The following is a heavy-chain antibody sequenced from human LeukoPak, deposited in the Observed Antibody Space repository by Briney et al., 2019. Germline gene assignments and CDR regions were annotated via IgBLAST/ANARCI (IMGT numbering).Heavy chain of an antibody. CDR1: GGSISSGGYY. V-gene: IGHV4-31*03. CDR2: IYESGST. CDR3: ARAPLAYCGGDCYSGAFDI. Sequence: ASQTLSLTCTVSGGSISSGGYYWGWIRQHRGKGLEWIVYIYESGSTYYNPSRKSGFTISVDTSKHQFSLKLSSVTAADTAVYYCARAPLAYCGGDCYSGAFDIWGQGTMVTVSS. D-gene: IGHD2-21*02. J-gene: IGHJ3*02.